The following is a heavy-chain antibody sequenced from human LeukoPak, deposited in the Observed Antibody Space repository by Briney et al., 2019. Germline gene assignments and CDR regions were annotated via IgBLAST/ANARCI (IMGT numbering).Heavy chain of an antibody. CDR2: IYDGDP. D-gene: IGHD3-9*01. Sequence: ASVKVSCKASGYTFSGYYIHWIRQAPGQGLEWVGFIYDGDPRYAQKFQGRVTLTTDRSTNTAYMELRNLRSDDTALYYCARALLGVLTGVLEYWGQGALVSVSS. V-gene: IGHV1-18*04. J-gene: IGHJ4*02. CDR1: GYTFSGYY. CDR3: ARALLGVLTGVLEY.